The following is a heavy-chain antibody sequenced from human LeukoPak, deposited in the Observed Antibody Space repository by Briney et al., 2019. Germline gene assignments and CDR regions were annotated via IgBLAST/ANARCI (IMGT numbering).Heavy chain of an antibody. J-gene: IGHJ4*02. V-gene: IGHV3-48*03. D-gene: IGHD3-10*01. CDR3: ARKYLPRHFDY. CDR2: ISSSGSTI. CDR1: GFTFSSYE. Sequence: GGSLRLPCAASGFTFSSYEMNWVRQAPGKGLEWVSYISSSGSTIYYADSVKGRFTISRDNAKNSLYLQMNSLRAEDTAVYYCARKYLPRHFDYWGRGTLVTVSS.